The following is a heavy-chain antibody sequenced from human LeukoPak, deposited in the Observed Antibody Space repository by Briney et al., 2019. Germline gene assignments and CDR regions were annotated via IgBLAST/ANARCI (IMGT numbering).Heavy chain of an antibody. CDR1: TFIFGSYS. D-gene: IGHD5-24*01. V-gene: IGHV3-21*06. J-gene: IGHJ6*02. CDR3: ARDRATKARIGGMDV. Sequence: GGSLRLSCVGSTFIFGSYSTNWVRQAPGKGLEWVSYISETSSHRYYADSVKGRFTISRDNAQNSLYLQMNSLSAEDTGIYYCARDRATKARIGGMDVWGQGTTVIVSS. CDR2: ISETSSHR.